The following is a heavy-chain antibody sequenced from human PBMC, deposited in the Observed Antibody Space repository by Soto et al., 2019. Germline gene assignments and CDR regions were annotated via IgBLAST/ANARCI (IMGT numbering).Heavy chain of an antibody. V-gene: IGHV4-61*01. CDR1: GGSVSSGSYY. Sequence: SETLSLTCTVSGGSVSSGSYYWSWIRQPPGKGLEWIGYIYYSGSTNYNPSLKSRVTISVDTSKNQFSLKLSSVTAADTAVYYCARDVRPLDYFDYWGQGTLVTVSS. CDR3: ARDVRPLDYFDY. CDR2: IYYSGST. J-gene: IGHJ4*02.